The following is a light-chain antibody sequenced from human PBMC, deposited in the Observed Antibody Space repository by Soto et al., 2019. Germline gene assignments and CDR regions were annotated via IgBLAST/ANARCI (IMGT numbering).Light chain of an antibody. Sequence: EIVLTQSPATLSLSPGERATLSCRASQSVSSYLAWYQQKPGQAPRLLIYDASNRATGIPARFSGSGSGTDFTLTISSLEPEAFAVYDCQQRRNWPRWTFGQGTKVEIK. CDR2: DAS. V-gene: IGKV3-11*01. J-gene: IGKJ1*01. CDR1: QSVSSY. CDR3: QQRRNWPRWT.